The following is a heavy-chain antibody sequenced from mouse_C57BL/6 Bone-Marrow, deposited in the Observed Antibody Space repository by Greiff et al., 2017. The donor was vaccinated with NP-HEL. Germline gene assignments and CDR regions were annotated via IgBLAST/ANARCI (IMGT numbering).Heavy chain of an antibody. V-gene: IGHV1-81*01. Sequence: QVQLQQSGAELARPGASVKLSCKASGYTFTSYGISWVKQRTGQGLEWIGEIYPRSGNTYYNEKFKGKATLTADKSSSTAYMELRSLTSEDSAVDFCARSGDYAYFDVWGTGTTVTVSS. CDR2: IYPRSGNT. CDR3: ARSGDYAYFDV. J-gene: IGHJ1*03. D-gene: IGHD2-4*01. CDR1: GYTFTSYG.